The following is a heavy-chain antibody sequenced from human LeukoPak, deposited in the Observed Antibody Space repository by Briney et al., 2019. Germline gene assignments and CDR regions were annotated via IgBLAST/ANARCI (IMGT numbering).Heavy chain of an antibody. CDR2: IIPICGIA. J-gene: IGHJ2*01. Sequence: SVKVSCKASGGTFSSYAISWVRQAPGQGLEWMGRIIPICGIANYAQKFQGRVTITADKSTSTAYMELSSLRSEDTAVYYCARSPRSGNSGRWYFDLWGRGTLVTVSS. CDR3: ARSPRSGNSGRWYFDL. D-gene: IGHD4-23*01. V-gene: IGHV1-69*04. CDR1: GGTFSSYA.